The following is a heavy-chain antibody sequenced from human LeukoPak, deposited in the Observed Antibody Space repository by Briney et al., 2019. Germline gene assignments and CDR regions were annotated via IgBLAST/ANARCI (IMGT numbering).Heavy chain of an antibody. D-gene: IGHD6-13*01. CDR2: IKQDGSEK. CDR1: GFTFSSYW. Sequence: PGGSLRLSCAASGFTFSSYWMSWVRQAPGKGLEWVANIKQDGSEKYYVDSVKGRFTISRDNAKNSLYLQTNSLRAEDTAVYYCARAPGIAARDAFDIWGQGTMVTVSS. J-gene: IGHJ3*02. V-gene: IGHV3-7*01. CDR3: ARAPGIAARDAFDI.